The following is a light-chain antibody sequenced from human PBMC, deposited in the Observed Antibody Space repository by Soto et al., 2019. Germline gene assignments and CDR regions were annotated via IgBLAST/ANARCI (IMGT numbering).Light chain of an antibody. V-gene: IGKV1-5*01. CDR1: QSISSW. Sequence: DIQMTQSPSTLSASVGDRVTITCRASQSISSWLAWYQQKPGKAPKLLIYDASSLESGVPSRFSGSGSGTEFTLTISRLQPDDFATYYCQQYNSYSPWKFGQGTKVEIK. J-gene: IGKJ1*01. CDR2: DAS. CDR3: QQYNSYSPWK.